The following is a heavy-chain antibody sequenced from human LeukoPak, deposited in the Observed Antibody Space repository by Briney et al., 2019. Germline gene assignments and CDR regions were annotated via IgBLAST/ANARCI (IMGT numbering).Heavy chain of an antibody. J-gene: IGHJ4*02. D-gene: IGHD1-26*01. Sequence: GASVKVSCKASGYTFTSYGISWVRPAPGQGLEWMGWISAYNGNTNYAQKLQGRVTMTTDTSTSTAYMELRSLRSDDTAVYYCARDLVGQKGGSYYYWGQGTLVTVSS. CDR2: ISAYNGNT. CDR1: GYTFTSYG. V-gene: IGHV1-18*01. CDR3: ARDLVGQKGGSYYY.